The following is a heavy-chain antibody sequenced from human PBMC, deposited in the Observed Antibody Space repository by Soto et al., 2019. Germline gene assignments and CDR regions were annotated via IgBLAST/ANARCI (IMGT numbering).Heavy chain of an antibody. V-gene: IGHV3-74*01. Sequence: GGSLRLSCAASGFTFSSYWMHWGRQAPGKGLVWVSRIKSDGTSTSYADSVKGRFTISRDNAKNTLYLQMTSLRAEDTAVYYCAREGLDTAGFFDIWGQGTMVTVSS. CDR3: AREGLDTAGFFDI. D-gene: IGHD6-13*01. CDR2: IKSDGTST. J-gene: IGHJ3*02. CDR1: GFTFSSYW.